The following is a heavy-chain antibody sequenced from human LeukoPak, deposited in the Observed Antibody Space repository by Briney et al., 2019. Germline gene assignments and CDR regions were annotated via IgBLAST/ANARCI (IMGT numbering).Heavy chain of an antibody. Sequence: GGSLRLSCAASGFTFNVAWMTWVRQDPGKGLEWVGRIKSSSDGGTTDYASPVKGRFTISRDDTENTLYLQMNSLRAEDTAVYYCAKVPGYSSGWYVYWGQGTLVTVSS. CDR2: IKSSSDGGTT. D-gene: IGHD6-19*01. J-gene: IGHJ4*02. CDR1: GFTFNVAW. V-gene: IGHV3-15*01. CDR3: AKVPGYSSGWYVY.